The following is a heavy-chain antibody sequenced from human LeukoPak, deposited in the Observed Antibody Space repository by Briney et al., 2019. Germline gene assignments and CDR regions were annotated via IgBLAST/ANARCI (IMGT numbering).Heavy chain of an antibody. CDR1: GFRFISYW. V-gene: IGHV3-7*03. J-gene: IGHJ2*01. Sequence: GGSLRLSCAASGFRFISYWMTWVRQAPGKGLEWVANIKQAGSEKYYVDSVKGRFTISRDNAKNSVYLRMNSLRAEDTAVYYCARQPDYGDYVDWYFDLWGRGTLVTVSS. CDR2: IKQAGSEK. CDR3: ARQPDYGDYVDWYFDL. D-gene: IGHD4-17*01.